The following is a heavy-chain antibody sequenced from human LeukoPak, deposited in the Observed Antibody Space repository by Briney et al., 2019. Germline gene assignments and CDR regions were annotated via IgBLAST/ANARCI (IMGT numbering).Heavy chain of an antibody. D-gene: IGHD6-6*01. Sequence: ASVKVSCKASGYTFTGYYMHWVRQAPGQGLEWMGWINPNSGGTNYAQKFQGRVTMTRDTSISTAYMELSRLRSDDTAVYYCATHLGAARPSQDFDYWGQGTLVTVSS. J-gene: IGHJ4*02. CDR2: INPNSGGT. CDR3: ATHLGAARPSQDFDY. CDR1: GYTFTGYY. V-gene: IGHV1-2*02.